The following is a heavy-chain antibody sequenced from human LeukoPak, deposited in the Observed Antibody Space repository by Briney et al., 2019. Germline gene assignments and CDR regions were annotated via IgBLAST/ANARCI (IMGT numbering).Heavy chain of an antibody. CDR1: GFTFSSYA. CDR2: ISGSGGST. Sequence: GGSLRLSCAASGFTFSSYAMSWVRQAPGKGLEWVSAISGSGGSTYYAGSVKGRFTISRENAKNSLYLQMNSLRAGDTAVYYCARGLWSNYGMGVWGQGTTVTVSS. CDR3: ARGLWSNYGMGV. J-gene: IGHJ6*02. V-gene: IGHV3-23*01. D-gene: IGHD2-21*01.